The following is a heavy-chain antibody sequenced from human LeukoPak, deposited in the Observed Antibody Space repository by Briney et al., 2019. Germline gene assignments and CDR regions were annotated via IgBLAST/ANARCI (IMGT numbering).Heavy chain of an antibody. Sequence: QTGGSLRLSCAASGFTFNTYGMHWVRQAPGKGLEWVAFMRYDGSNEYYADSVKGRFTISRDNSKNTLDLQMNSLRAEDTAVYYCAKAGGGYSYSWGGYLDYWGQGALVTVSS. J-gene: IGHJ4*02. CDR3: AKAGGGYSYSWGGYLDY. CDR1: GFTFNTYG. D-gene: IGHD5-18*01. V-gene: IGHV3-30*02. CDR2: MRYDGSNE.